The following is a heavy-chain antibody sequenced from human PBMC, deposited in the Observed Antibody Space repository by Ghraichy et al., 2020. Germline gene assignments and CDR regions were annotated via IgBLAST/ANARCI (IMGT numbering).Heavy chain of an antibody. J-gene: IGHJ4*02. CDR2: ISGSGGST. CDR3: AKVQYGDYEGWATQYYFDY. D-gene: IGHD4-17*01. CDR1: GFTFSSYA. Sequence: GGSLRLSCAASGFTFSSYAMSWVRQAPGKGLEWVSAISGSGGSTYYADSVKGRFTISRDNSKNTLYLQMNSLRAEDTAVYYCAKVQYGDYEGWATQYYFDYWGQGTLVTVSS. V-gene: IGHV3-23*01.